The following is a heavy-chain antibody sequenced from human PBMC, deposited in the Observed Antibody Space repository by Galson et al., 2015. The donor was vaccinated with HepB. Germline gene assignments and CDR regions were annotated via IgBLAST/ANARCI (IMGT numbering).Heavy chain of an antibody. V-gene: IGHV6-1*01. Sequence: CAISGDSVSSNHAVWNWIRQSPSRGLEWLGRTYYRSKWYIDYATSVRSRITINPDTSRNQFSLHLSPVTPEDTAVYYCTYGSDVWGQGTTVIVSS. CDR3: TYGSDV. J-gene: IGHJ6*02. CDR2: TYYRSKWYI. CDR1: GDSVSSNHAV.